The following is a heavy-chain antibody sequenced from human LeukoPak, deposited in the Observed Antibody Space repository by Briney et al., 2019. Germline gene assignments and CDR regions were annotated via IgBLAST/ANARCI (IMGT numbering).Heavy chain of an antibody. CDR3: ARDAGRHSQILEWFPRPYGMDV. V-gene: IGHV3-23*01. Sequence: PGGSLRLSCVPSGFTFSSYAMSWVRQAPGKGLEWVSCISASGGSTNYADSVKGRFTIYRDKSQITLHLQMSSLRAEDTAAYYCARDAGRHSQILEWFPRPYGMDVWGQGTTVTVSS. CDR2: ISASGGST. CDR1: GFTFSSYA. J-gene: IGHJ6*02. D-gene: IGHD3-3*01.